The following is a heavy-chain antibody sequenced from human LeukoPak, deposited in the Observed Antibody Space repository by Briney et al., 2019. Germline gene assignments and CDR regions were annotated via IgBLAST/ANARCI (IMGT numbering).Heavy chain of an antibody. V-gene: IGHV3-48*03. CDR2: ISRSVTTI. D-gene: IGHD6-13*01. Sequence: GGSLRLSSAASGFTFSSYEMNWVRQAPGKGLEWVSSISRSVTTIYYAGSVKGRFTITRDNAKNSLYLQISSLRAEDTAVYFCARVGALRSSWLLYWGQGTLVTVSS. J-gene: IGHJ4*02. CDR3: ARVGALRSSWLLY. CDR1: GFTFSSYE.